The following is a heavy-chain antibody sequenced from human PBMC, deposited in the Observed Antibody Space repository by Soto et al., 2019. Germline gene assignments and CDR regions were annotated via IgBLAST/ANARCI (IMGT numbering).Heavy chain of an antibody. V-gene: IGHV1-3*01. J-gene: IGHJ6*03. CDR1: GYTFTSYA. CDR3: ARDSSSSFYYYYYMDV. D-gene: IGHD6-6*01. CDR2: INAGNGNT. Sequence: ASVKVSCKASGYTFTSYAMHWVRQAPGQRLEWMGWINAGNGNTKYSQKFQGRVTITRDTSASTAYMELSSLRSEDTDVYYCARDSSSSFYYYYYMDVGGKGTTVSVSS.